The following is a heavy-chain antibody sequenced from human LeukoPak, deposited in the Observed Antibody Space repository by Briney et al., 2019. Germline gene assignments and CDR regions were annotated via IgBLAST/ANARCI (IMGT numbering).Heavy chain of an antibody. CDR2: ISAYNGDT. Sequence: GASVKVSSKASGYTFTSHGISWVRQAPGQGLEWMGWISAYNGDTKYAQKIQGRVTMPTDASTSTAYMELRSLRSDDTAVYYCARDPSNTSGYYAYLDYWGQGTLVTVSS. CDR1: GYTFTSHG. D-gene: IGHD6-19*01. V-gene: IGHV1-18*01. J-gene: IGHJ4*02. CDR3: ARDPSNTSGYYAYLDY.